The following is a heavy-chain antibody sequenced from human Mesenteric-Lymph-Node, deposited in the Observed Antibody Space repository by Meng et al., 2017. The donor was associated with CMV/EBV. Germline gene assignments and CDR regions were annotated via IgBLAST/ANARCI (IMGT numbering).Heavy chain of an antibody. Sequence: GGSLRLSCAASGFTVSSNYMSWVRQAPGKELEWVSVIYSGGSTYYADSVKGRFTISRDNSKNTLYLQMNSLRAEDTAVYYCARGGGYYDSSGNDYWGQGTLVTVSS. D-gene: IGHD3-22*01. J-gene: IGHJ4*02. CDR2: IYSGGST. CDR3: ARGGGYYDSSGNDY. CDR1: GFTVSSNY. V-gene: IGHV3-53*01.